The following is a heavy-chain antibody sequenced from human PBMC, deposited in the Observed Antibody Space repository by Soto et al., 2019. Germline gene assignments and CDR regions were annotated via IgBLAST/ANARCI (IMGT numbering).Heavy chain of an antibody. J-gene: IGHJ5*02. CDR1: GFTFSSYA. Sequence: GGSLRLSCAASGFTFSSYAMHWVRQAPGKGLEWVAVISYDGSNKYYADSVKGRFTISRDNSKNTLYLQMNSLRAEDTAVYYCARDSRGFSYGPWGQGTLVTVSS. V-gene: IGHV3-30-3*01. CDR2: ISYDGSNK. D-gene: IGHD5-18*01. CDR3: ARDSRGFSYGP.